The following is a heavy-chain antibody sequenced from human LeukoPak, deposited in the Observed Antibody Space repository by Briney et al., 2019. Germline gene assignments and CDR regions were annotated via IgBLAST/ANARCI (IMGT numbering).Heavy chain of an antibody. D-gene: IGHD2-2*01. J-gene: IGHJ4*02. CDR3: AKVGRASWAPYYFDY. CDR1: GFTFSNYA. V-gene: IGHV3-23*01. CDR2: VSGSGTST. Sequence: GGSMRLSCAASGFTFSNYAMSWVRQAPGKGLEWVSDVSGSGTSTNYADSVKGRLTISRDNSKNTLYLQMNNLRAEDTAVYYCAKVGRASWAPYYFDYWGQGTLVTVSS.